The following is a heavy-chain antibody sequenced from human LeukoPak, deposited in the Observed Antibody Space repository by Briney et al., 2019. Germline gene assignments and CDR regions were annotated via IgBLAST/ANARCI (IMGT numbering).Heavy chain of an antibody. V-gene: IGHV5-51*01. CDR2: IYLGDSNT. D-gene: IGHD2-15*01. CDR3: ANRPGYCSGGSCFLDP. CDR1: GYTFADYC. Sequence: GGSLKTPVKGSGYTFADYCIAWLRQMPGKGLEWMGIIYLGDSNTVYSPSFQGQVTISADKSVSTAYLQWSSLTASDTAMSYCANRPGYCSGGSCFLDPPGHGTLVTVSS. J-gene: IGHJ5*02.